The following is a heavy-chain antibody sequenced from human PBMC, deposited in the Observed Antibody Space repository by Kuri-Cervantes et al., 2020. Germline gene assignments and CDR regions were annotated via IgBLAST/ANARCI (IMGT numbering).Heavy chain of an antibody. CDR3: ARGNFYAMDV. V-gene: IGHV3-74*01. CDR1: GFTFSSYW. CDR2: ISSDGSST. Sequence: GGSLRLSCAASGFTFSSYWMHWVRQAPGKGLVWVSRISSDGSSTRYADSVKGRFSISRDNATNTLYLHMNSLRAEDTAVYYRARGNFYAMDVWGQGTTVTVSS. J-gene: IGHJ6*02.